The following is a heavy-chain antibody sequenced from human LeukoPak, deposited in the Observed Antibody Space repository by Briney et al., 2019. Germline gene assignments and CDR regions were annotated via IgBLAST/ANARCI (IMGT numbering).Heavy chain of an antibody. D-gene: IGHD5/OR15-5a*01. CDR3: AKDSVSVRLHYFDS. J-gene: IGHJ4*02. V-gene: IGHV3-30*02. CDR1: GFTFSTYD. Sequence: PGGSLRLSCAASGFTFSTYDMHWGRQAPGKGLEWVAFIQNDGSKKYYAHSVKGGLTISRENSKNTLFLQMNSLTTHDTAVYYCAKDSVSVRLHYFDSWGQGTLVTVSS. CDR2: IQNDGSKK.